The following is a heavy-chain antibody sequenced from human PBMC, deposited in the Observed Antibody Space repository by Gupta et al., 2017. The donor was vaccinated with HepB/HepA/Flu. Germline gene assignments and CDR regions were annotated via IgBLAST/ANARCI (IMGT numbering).Heavy chain of an antibody. CDR1: GFSLGGYG. V-gene: IGHV3-33*01. J-gene: IGHJ5*01. CDR3: ARDLSLGTTFPWFDS. D-gene: IGHD1-7*01. Sequence: QVKMVASGGGVVQPGRSLGLSCAVSGFSLGGYGMHWVLQTPGKGLEWVAVISFDGSETYYADSVKGRFTISRSNSMNTLYLQMNDLRAEDTALYYCARDLSLGTTFPWFDSWGQGTLVTVS. CDR2: ISFDGSET.